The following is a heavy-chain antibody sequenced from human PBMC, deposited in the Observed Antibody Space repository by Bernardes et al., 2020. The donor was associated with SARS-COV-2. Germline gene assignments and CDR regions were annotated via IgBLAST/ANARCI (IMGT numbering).Heavy chain of an antibody. J-gene: IGHJ6*01. CDR1: GFTFRDPY. Sequence: GGSLRLSRAASGFTFRDPYMNWVRQAPGQGLEWVGRSRGKGDSYTTEYAASVKGRFTISRDDSKNSVYLQMNSLKIEDTAVYYYARAQWRPDYYYGLDVWGQGTKVTVSP. CDR3: ARAQWRPDYYYGLDV. CDR2: SRGKGDSYTT. V-gene: IGHV3-72*01. D-gene: IGHD6-19*01.